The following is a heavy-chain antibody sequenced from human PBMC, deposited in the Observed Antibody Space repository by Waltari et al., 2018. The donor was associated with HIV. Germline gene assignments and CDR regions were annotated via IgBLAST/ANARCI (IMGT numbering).Heavy chain of an antibody. Sequence: EVQLVESGGALVQPGGSLRLSCAASGFTFSSNSMNWVRQAPGKGLEWISYTSTSSSTINYADSVKGRFTISRDNANNSLYLQMNSLRAEDTAVYYCARARGVGRGAFDIWGQGTMVTVSS. CDR2: TSTSSSTI. CDR3: ARARGVGRGAFDI. CDR1: GFTFSSNS. V-gene: IGHV3-48*04. D-gene: IGHD1-26*01. J-gene: IGHJ3*02.